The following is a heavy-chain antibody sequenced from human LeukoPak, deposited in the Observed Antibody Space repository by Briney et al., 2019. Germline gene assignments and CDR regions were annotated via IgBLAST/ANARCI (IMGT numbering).Heavy chain of an antibody. Sequence: ASVKVSCKASGYTFTSYYMHWVRQAPGQGLEWMGIINPSGGSTSYAQKFQGRVTMTRDTSTSTVYMELSSLRSEDTAVYYCARGGYCSGGSCYSGDYWGQGTLVTVSS. V-gene: IGHV1-46*01. D-gene: IGHD2-15*01. J-gene: IGHJ4*02. CDR3: ARGGYCSGGSCYSGDY. CDR1: GYTFTSYY. CDR2: INPSGGST.